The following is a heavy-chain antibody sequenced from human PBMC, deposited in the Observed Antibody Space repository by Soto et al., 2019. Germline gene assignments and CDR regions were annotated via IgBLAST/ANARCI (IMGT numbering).Heavy chain of an antibody. J-gene: IGHJ5*02. CDR3: VKDPYSSSWYLDWFDP. V-gene: IGHV3-64D*08. Sequence: GGSLRLSCSASGFTFSSYAMHWVRQAPGKGLEYVSAISSNGGSTYYADSVKGRFTISRDNSKNTLYLQMGSLRAEDTAVYYCVKDPYSSSWYLDWFDPWGQGTLVTVSS. CDR1: GFTFSSYA. D-gene: IGHD6-13*01. CDR2: ISSNGGST.